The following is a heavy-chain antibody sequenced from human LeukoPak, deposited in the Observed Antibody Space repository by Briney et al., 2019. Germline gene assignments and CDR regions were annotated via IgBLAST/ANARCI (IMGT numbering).Heavy chain of an antibody. J-gene: IGHJ6*03. CDR2: INPNSGGT. D-gene: IGHD6-19*01. V-gene: IGHV1-2*02. Sequence: ASVKVSCKASGYMFTGYYVHWVRQAPGQGLEWMGWINPNSGGTNYAQKFQGRVTMTRDTSISTAYMDLNRLRPDDTAVYYCARVVAVTGTPVYYMDVWGKGTTVTVSS. CDR3: ARVVAVTGTPVYYMDV. CDR1: GYMFTGYY.